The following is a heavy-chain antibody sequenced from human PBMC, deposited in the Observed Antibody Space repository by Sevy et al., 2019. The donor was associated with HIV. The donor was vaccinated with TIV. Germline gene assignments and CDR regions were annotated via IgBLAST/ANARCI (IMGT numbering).Heavy chain of an antibody. CDR3: ARDPAIAAAVTFDN. Sequence: GGSLRLSCAASGFIFSSYSINWVRQAPGKGLEWVSSISSSSKYIYYADSVKGRFTISRDNAKNSLYLQMNSLRAEDTVVYYCARDPAIAAAVTFDNWGQGTLVTVSS. CDR1: GFIFSSYS. J-gene: IGHJ4*02. D-gene: IGHD6-13*01. CDR2: ISSSSKYI. V-gene: IGHV3-21*01.